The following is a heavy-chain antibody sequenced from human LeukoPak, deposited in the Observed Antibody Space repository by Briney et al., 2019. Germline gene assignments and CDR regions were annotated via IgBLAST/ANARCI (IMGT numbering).Heavy chain of an antibody. CDR1: GFTFRSYG. D-gene: IGHD6-25*01. Sequence: GGTLRLSCAASGFTFRSYGMSWVRQAPGKELEWVANIKQDGGEIYYVDSVKGRFTISRDNAKNSVYLHMNSLRAEDTAVYYCATRSGYWGQGTLVTVSS. CDR3: ATRSGY. CDR2: IKQDGGEI. V-gene: IGHV3-7*01. J-gene: IGHJ4*02.